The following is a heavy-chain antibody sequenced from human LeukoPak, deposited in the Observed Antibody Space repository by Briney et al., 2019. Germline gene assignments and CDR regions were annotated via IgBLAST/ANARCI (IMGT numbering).Heavy chain of an antibody. CDR3: ARDLGYSGFDWAP. CDR1: GYSISSGYY. D-gene: IGHD5-12*01. CDR2: IYSSGNT. Sequence: SETLSLTCTVSGYSISSGYYWGWLRQPPGKRLEWVGSIYSSGNTYYNPTLKSRVTISVDTSKNQFSLNLTSVTAADAAVYYCARDLGYSGFDWAPWGQGTLVTVSS. J-gene: IGHJ5*02. V-gene: IGHV4-38-2*02.